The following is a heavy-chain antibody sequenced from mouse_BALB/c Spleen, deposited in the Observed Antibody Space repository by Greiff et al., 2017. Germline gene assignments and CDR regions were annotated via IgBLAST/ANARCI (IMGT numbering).Heavy chain of an antibody. CDR3: TRGDIKVPYYAMDY. J-gene: IGHJ4*01. CDR2: SSSGGSYT. CDR1: GFTFSSYT. D-gene: IGHD1-3*01. V-gene: IGHV5-6-4*01. Sequence: EVHLVESGGGLVKPGGSLKLSCAASGFTFSSYTMSSVRQTPEKRLEWVATSSSGGSYTYYPDSVKGRFTISRDNAKNPLYLQMSSLKSEDTAMYYCTRGDIKVPYYAMDYWGQGTSVTVS.